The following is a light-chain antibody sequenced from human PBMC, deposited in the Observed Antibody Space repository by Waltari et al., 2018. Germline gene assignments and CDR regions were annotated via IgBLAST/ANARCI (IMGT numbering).Light chain of an antibody. J-gene: IGLJ2*01. CDR1: ALSIHS. V-gene: IGLV3-25*03. CDR2: KDS. Sequence: FALTQPPSLSVSPGQTARIPRPGDALSIHSVPWHQQRPGLAPVLVIYKDSERPSGIPGRFSGSSSGTTVTLTISGVQAEDEADYYCQSADSSGSVVFGGGTKLTVL. CDR3: QSADSSGSVV.